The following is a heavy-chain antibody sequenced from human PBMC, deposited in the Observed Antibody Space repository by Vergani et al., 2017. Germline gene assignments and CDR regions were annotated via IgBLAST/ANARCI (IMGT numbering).Heavy chain of an antibody. D-gene: IGHD3-10*01. CDR1: GGSISSYY. CDR3: GKERRILWLGEGGGFDY. CDR2: IYYSGST. J-gene: IGHJ4*02. Sequence: QVQLQESGPGLVKPSETLSLTCTVSGGSISSYYWSWIRQPPGKGLEWIGYIYYSGSTNYNPSLKSRVTISVDTSKNQFSVKLSSVTAADTAVYYCGKERRILWLGEGGGFDYWGQGTLVTVSS. V-gene: IGHV4-59*01.